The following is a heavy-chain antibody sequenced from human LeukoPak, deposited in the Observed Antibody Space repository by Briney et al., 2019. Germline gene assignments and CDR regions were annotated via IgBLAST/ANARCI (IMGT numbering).Heavy chain of an antibody. J-gene: IGHJ6*03. D-gene: IGHD3-3*01. V-gene: IGHV3-30*02. Sequence: PGGSLGLSCAASGFTFSSYAMHWVRQAPGKGLEWVTFIRYDGSNKYYADSVKGRFTISRDNSKNTLYLQMNSLRAEDTAVYYCAKGSKEVLFTRDHYMDVWGKGTTVTISS. CDR2: IRYDGSNK. CDR3: AKGSKEVLFTRDHYMDV. CDR1: GFTFSSYA.